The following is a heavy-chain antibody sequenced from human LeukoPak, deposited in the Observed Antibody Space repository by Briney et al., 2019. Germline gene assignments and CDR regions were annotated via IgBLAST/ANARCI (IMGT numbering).Heavy chain of an antibody. D-gene: IGHD1-26*01. CDR3: VRDKIVGATNFDY. CDR2: INQDGSEK. V-gene: IGHV3-7*01. Sequence: GGSLRLSCAASGFTFGNFWMSWVRQAPGRGLEWVANINQDGSEKYYVESVKGRFTISRDNAKNSLYLQMNSLGAEDTAVYYCVRDKIVGATNFDYWGQGTLVTVSS. CDR1: GFTFGNFW. J-gene: IGHJ4*02.